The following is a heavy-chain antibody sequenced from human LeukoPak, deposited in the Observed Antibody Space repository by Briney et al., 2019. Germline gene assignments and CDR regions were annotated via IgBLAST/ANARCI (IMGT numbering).Heavy chain of an antibody. CDR1: GYTFTGYY. J-gene: IGHJ6*02. D-gene: IGHD6-13*01. V-gene: IGHV1-2*02. Sequence: ASVKVSCKASGYTFTGYYMHWVRQAPGQGLEWMGWINPNSGGTNYAQKFQGRVTMTRDTSISTAYMELSRLRSDDAAVYYCARDGYSSSWPNYGMDVWGQGTTVTVSS. CDR2: INPNSGGT. CDR3: ARDGYSSSWPNYGMDV.